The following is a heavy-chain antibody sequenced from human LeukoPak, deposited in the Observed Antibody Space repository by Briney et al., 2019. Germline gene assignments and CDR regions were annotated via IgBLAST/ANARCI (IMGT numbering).Heavy chain of an antibody. V-gene: IGHV4-34*01. CDR2: INHSGST. Sequence: PSETLSLTCAVYGGSFSGYYWSWIRQPPGKGLEWMGEINHSGSTNYNPSLKSRVTISVDTSKNQFSLKLSSVTAADTAVYYCARWFGSGGYYVRPVDYWGQGTLVTVSS. CDR1: GGSFSGYY. J-gene: IGHJ4*02. D-gene: IGHD3-10*01. CDR3: ARWFGSGGYYVRPVDY.